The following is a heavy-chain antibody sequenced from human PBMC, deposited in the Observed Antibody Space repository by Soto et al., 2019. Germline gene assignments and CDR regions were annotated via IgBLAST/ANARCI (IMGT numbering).Heavy chain of an antibody. V-gene: IGHV4-39*01. CDR2: IYYSGST. D-gene: IGHD5-12*01. CDR1: GGSISSSSYY. Sequence: QLQLQESGPGLVKPSETLSLTCTVSGGSISSSSYYWGWIRQPPGKGLEWIGSIYYSGSTYYNPSLKSRVTISVDTSKNQFSLKLRSVTAADTAVYYCARRKWVATGNWFDPWGQGTLVTVSS. J-gene: IGHJ5*02. CDR3: ARRKWVATGNWFDP.